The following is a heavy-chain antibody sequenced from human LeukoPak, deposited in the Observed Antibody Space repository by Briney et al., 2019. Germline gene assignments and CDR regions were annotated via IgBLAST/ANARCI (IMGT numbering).Heavy chain of an antibody. CDR1: GGSISSGDYY. D-gene: IGHD3-9*01. V-gene: IGHV4-31*03. CDR3: ARMTGYYLDS. CDR2: IYYRGTT. Sequence: PSETLSLTCTVSGGSISSGDYYWSWLRQHPGKGPEWMGYIYYRGTTYYNPSLRSRIIMSVDTSKNQFSLKVSSVTAADTAVYYCARMTGYYLDSWGQGTVVTVSS. J-gene: IGHJ4*02.